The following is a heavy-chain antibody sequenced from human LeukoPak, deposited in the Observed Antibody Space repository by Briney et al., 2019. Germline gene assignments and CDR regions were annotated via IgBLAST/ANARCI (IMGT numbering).Heavy chain of an antibody. V-gene: IGHV1-2*02. D-gene: IGHD2-2*02. Sequence: ASVKVSCKASGYTFTGYYMHWVRQAPGQGLEWMGWINPNSGGTNYAQKFQGRVTMTRDTSISTAYMELSRLRSDDTAVYYCARYCRSTSCYNSIDYWGQGTLVTVSS. CDR3: ARYCRSTSCYNSIDY. J-gene: IGHJ4*02. CDR2: INPNSGGT. CDR1: GYTFTGYY.